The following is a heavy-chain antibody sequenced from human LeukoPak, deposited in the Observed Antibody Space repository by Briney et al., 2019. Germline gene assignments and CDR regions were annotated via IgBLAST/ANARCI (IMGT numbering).Heavy chain of an antibody. V-gene: IGHV1-69*13. CDR1: GGTFSSYA. CDR2: IIPIFGTA. J-gene: IGHJ4*02. CDR3: AREGGSKSYYFDY. D-gene: IGHD4-11*01. Sequence: SVKISCKASGGTFSSYAISWVRQAPGQGLEWMGGIIPIFGTANYAQKFQGRVTITADESTSTAYMELSSLRSEDTAVYYCAREGGSKSYYFDYWGQGTLVTVSS.